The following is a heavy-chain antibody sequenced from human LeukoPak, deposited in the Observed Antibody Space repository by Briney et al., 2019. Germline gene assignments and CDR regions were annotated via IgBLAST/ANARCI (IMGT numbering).Heavy chain of an antibody. CDR2: ISSSSIYI. V-gene: IGHV3-21*01. CDR3: ARDFGGYYDYVWGSYRYDAFDI. CDR1: GFTFSSYS. Sequence: GGSLRLSCAASGFTFSSYSMNWVRQAPGKGLEWVSSISSSSIYIYYADSVKGRFTISRDNAKNSLYLQMNSLRAEDTAVYYCARDFGGYYDYVWGSYRYDAFDIWGQGTMVTVSS. D-gene: IGHD3-16*02. J-gene: IGHJ3*02.